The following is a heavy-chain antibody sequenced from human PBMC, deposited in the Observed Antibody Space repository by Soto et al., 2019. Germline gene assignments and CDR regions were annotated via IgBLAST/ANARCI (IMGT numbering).Heavy chain of an antibody. J-gene: IGHJ4*02. CDR3: ARDRIIYDTSGLAFDY. D-gene: IGHD3-22*01. Sequence: ASVKVSCKASGYTFSNYGISWVRQAPGQGLEWMGWISAYNGNTNYAQKLQGRVTMTTDTSTSTANMELRSLRSDDTAVYYCARDRIIYDTSGLAFDYWGQGTLVTVSS. V-gene: IGHV1-18*01. CDR2: ISAYNGNT. CDR1: GYTFSNYG.